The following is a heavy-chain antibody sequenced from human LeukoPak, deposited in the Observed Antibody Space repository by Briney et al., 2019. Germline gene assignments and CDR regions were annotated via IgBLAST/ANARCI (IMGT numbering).Heavy chain of an antibody. CDR2: ITSSSGYI. CDR3: TRSDDYGDYLVDY. V-gene: IGHV3-21*01. D-gene: IGHD4-17*01. CDR1: GFTFSTYA. Sequence: GGSLRLSCAASGFTFSTYAMNWVRQAPGKGLEWVSTITSSSGYIYYADSMKGRFTTSRDNAENSLYLQMTSLRAEDTAVYYCTRSDDYGDYLVDYWGQGTLVTVSS. J-gene: IGHJ4*02.